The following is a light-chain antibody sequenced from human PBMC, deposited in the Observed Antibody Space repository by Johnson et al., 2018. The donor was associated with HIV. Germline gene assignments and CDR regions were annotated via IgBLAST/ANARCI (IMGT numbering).Light chain of an antibody. J-gene: IGLJ1*01. V-gene: IGLV1-51*02. CDR2: ENT. CDR3: GTWDSSLSAGF. Sequence: HSVLTQPPSVSAAPGQKVTISCSGSSSNIGSNYVSWYQQLPGTAPKLLIYENTKRPSGIPDRFSGSKSGTSATLGITGLQTGDEADYYCGTWDSSLSAGFFGTGTKVTVL. CDR1: SSNIGSNY.